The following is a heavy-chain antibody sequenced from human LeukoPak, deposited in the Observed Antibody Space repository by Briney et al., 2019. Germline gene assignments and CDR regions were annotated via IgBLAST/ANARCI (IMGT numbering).Heavy chain of an antibody. J-gene: IGHJ4*02. CDR1: GFTFDDYA. Sequence: GGSLRLSCAASGFTFDDYAMHWVRHAPGKGLEWVSGISWNSGSIGYADSVKGRFTISRDNAKNSLYLQMNSLRAEDMALYYCAREGTSVSIAGPYGYWGQGTLVTVSS. D-gene: IGHD6-6*01. CDR2: ISWNSGSI. CDR3: AREGTSVSIAGPYGY. V-gene: IGHV3-9*03.